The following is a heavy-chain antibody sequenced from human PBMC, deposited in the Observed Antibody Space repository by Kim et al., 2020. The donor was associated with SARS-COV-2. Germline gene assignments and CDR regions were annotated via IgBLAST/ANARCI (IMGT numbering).Heavy chain of an antibody. CDR2: IYSSGST. J-gene: IGHJ4*02. CDR3: ARVKLTSIAVAGMRKREAEYYFDY. V-gene: IGHV3-53*01. Sequence: GGSLRLSCAASGFTVSSNYMSWVRQAPGKGLEWVSAIYSSGSTYYADSVKGRFTISRDNSKNTLYLQMNSLRAEDTAVYYCARVKLTSIAVAGMRKREAEYYFDYWGQGTLVTVSS. D-gene: IGHD6-19*01. CDR1: GFTVSSNY.